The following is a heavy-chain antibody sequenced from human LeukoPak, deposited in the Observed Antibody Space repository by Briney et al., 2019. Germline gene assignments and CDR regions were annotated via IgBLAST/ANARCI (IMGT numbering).Heavy chain of an antibody. Sequence: SETLSLTCTVSGGSISSYYWSWIRQPPGKGLEWIGYIYYSGSTNYNPSLKSRVTMSVDTSKNQFSLKLNSVTAADTAVYYCARDGNYYDSSGDYYMDVWGKGTTVTVSS. CDR2: IYYSGST. J-gene: IGHJ6*03. CDR1: GGSISSYY. V-gene: IGHV4-59*01. CDR3: ARDGNYYDSSGDYYMDV. D-gene: IGHD3-22*01.